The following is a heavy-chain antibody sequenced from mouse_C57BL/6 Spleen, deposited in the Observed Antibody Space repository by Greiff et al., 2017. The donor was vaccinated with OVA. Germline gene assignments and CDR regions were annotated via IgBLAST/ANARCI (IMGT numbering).Heavy chain of an antibody. CDR2: IYPGDGDT. J-gene: IGHJ3*01. CDR3: ARQVDYDGAWFAY. V-gene: IGHV1-80*01. D-gene: IGHD2-4*01. CDR1: GYAFSSYW. Sequence: QVQLQQSGAELVKPGASVKISCKASGYAFSSYWMNWVKQRPGKGLEWIGQIYPGDGDTNYNGKFKGKATLTADKSSSTAYMQLSSLTSEDSAVYFCARQVDYDGAWFAYWGQGTLVTVSA.